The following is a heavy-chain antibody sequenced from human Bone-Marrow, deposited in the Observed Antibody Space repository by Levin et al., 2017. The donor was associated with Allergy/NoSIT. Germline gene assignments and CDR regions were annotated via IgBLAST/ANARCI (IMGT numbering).Heavy chain of an antibody. CDR1: GGSISSTNW. CDR3: ASWVGGYFDY. V-gene: IGHV4-4*02. D-gene: IGHD2-15*01. Sequence: PSETLSLTCAVSGGSISSTNWWSWVRQPPGKGLAWIGEIYQSGSTNYNPSLKSRVTISVDKSKNQFSLKLSSVTAADTAVYYCASWVGGYFDYWGQGTLVTVSS. J-gene: IGHJ4*02. CDR2: IYQSGST.